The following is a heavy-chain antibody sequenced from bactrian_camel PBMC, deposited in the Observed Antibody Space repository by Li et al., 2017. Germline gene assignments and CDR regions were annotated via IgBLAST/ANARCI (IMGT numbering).Heavy chain of an antibody. D-gene: IGHD6*01. J-gene: IGHJ4*01. Sequence: ESGGGSVQAGGSLRLSCEPLDIYRMYCMGWFRQAPGKEREGVATIESSGSTYYADSVKGRFTISQDNAKNTVYLQMNSLSVEDTAMYYCAAGWTSVPSSPFRRPYSYWGQWTQVTVS. CDR2: IESSGST. CDR3: AAGWTSVPSSPFRRPYSY. V-gene: IGHV3S53*01. CDR1: DIYRMYC.